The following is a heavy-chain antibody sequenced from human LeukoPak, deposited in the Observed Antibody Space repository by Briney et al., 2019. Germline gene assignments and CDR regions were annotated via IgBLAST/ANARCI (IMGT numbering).Heavy chain of an antibody. V-gene: IGHV3-30-3*01. CDR2: ISYDGSNK. D-gene: IGHD4-23*01. CDR1: GFTFSSYA. J-gene: IGHJ4*02. CDR3: ARATVGQPIDY. Sequence: HSGGSLRLSCAASGFTFSSYAMHWVRQAPGKGLEWVAVISYDGSNKYYADSVKGRFTISRDNSKNTLYLQMNSLRAEDTAVYYCARATVGQPIDYWGQGTLVTVSS.